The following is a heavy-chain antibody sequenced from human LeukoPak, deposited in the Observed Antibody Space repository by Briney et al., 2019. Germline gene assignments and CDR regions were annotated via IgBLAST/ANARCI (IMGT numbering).Heavy chain of an antibody. J-gene: IGHJ4*02. CDR1: GFVVSINH. CDR2: RQPDNVS. V-gene: IGHV3-53*01. D-gene: IGHD3-22*01. Sequence: GGSLRLSCAVSGFVVSINHVAWVRQAPGKGLEWVSVRQPDNVSYYSDSVKGRLTTSADNSKNSTYLQMNNLRSHDTALYYFAGERDYDTYFGCWGQGILVTVSS. CDR3: AGERDYDTYFGC.